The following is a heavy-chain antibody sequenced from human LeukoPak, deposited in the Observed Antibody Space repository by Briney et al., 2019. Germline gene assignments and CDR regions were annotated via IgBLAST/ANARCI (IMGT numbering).Heavy chain of an antibody. CDR1: GFTFSSYG. J-gene: IGHJ4*02. CDR3: AKDRLDY. CDR2: ISYDGSNK. Sequence: PGRSLRLSCAASGFTFSSYGMHWVRPAPGKGLEWVAVISYDGSNKYYADSVKGRFTISRDNSKNTLYLQMNSLRAEDTAVYYCAKDRLDYWGQGTLVTVSS. V-gene: IGHV3-30*18.